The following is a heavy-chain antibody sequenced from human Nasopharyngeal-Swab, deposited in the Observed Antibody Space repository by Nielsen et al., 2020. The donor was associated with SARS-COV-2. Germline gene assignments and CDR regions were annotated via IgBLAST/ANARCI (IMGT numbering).Heavy chain of an antibody. V-gene: IGHV3-13*01. CDR3: ARHYYGMDV. CDR1: GFTFSSYD. J-gene: IGHJ6*02. CDR2: IGTAGDK. Sequence: GESLKISCPASGFTFSSYDMHWVRQATGKGLEWVSAIGTAGDKYYPGSVKGRFTISRENAKNSLYLQMNSLRAGDTAVYYCARHYYGMDVWGQGTTVTVAS.